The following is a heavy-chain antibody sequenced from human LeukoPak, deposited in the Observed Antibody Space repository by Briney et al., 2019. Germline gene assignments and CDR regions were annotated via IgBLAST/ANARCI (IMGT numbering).Heavy chain of an antibody. V-gene: IGHV3-33*08. J-gene: IGHJ4*02. CDR2: IWYDGSNK. D-gene: IGHD2/OR15-2a*01. CDR1: GFTVSSNY. Sequence: GGSLRLSCAASGFTVSSNYMSWVRQAPGKGLEWVAIIWYDGSNKYYAASVNGRFTISRDNSKNTLYLQMNSLRDDDTAVYYCVRDRGALQYFDYWGQGTLVTVSS. CDR3: VRDRGALQYFDY.